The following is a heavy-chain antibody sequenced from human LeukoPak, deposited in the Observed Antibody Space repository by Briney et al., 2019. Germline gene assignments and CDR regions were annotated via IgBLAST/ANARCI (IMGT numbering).Heavy chain of an antibody. D-gene: IGHD6-6*01. CDR3: AKNLYSSSSPDDAFDI. V-gene: IGHV3-30-3*01. Sequence: GGSLRLSCAASGFTFSSYAMHWVRQAPGKGLEWVAVISYDGSNKYYADSVKGRFTISRDNSKNTLYLQMNSLRAEDTAVYYCAKNLYSSSSPDDAFDIWGQGTMVTVSS. CDR2: ISYDGSNK. J-gene: IGHJ3*02. CDR1: GFTFSSYA.